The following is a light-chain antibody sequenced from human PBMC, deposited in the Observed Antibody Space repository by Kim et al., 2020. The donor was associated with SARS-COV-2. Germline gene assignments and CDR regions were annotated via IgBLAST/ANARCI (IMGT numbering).Light chain of an antibody. Sequence: SYELTQPPSVSVSPGQTAMITCSGDTLPKQYTYWYQQKPGQAPVLVIYKDTERPSGIPERFSASSSGTTVTLTISGVQAEDEADYYCQSSDSSGTWVFGGGTQLTVL. CDR1: TLPKQY. CDR3: QSSDSSGTWV. V-gene: IGLV3-25*03. CDR2: KDT. J-gene: IGLJ3*02.